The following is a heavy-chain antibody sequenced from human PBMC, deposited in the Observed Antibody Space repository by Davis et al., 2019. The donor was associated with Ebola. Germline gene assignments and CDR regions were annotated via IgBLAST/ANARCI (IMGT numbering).Heavy chain of an antibody. J-gene: IGHJ6*02. D-gene: IGHD2-8*01. Sequence: GESLKISCKGSGYSFTSYWIGWVRQMPGKGLEWMGIIYPGDSDTRYSPSFQGQVTISADKSISTAYLQWSSLKASDTAMYYCATHLFYCTNGVCFENYYYYYGMDVWGQGTTVTVSS. CDR2: IYPGDSDT. CDR3: ATHLFYCTNGVCFENYYYYYGMDV. V-gene: IGHV5-51*01. CDR1: GYSFTSYW.